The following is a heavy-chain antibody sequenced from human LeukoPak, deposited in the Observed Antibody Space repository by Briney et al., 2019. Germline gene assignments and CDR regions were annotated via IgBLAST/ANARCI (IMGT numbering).Heavy chain of an antibody. D-gene: IGHD3/OR15-3a*01. Sequence: SETLSLTCTVSGGSINSYYWTWIRQPPGKGLECIGYIFYSGHTNYNPSLKSRVIMSVDTSKNQFSLKLSSVTAADTAVYYCAREGTSRAIDIWGRGTMVTASS. V-gene: IGHV4-59*01. J-gene: IGHJ3*02. CDR1: GGSINSYY. CDR3: AREGTSRAIDI. CDR2: IFYSGHT.